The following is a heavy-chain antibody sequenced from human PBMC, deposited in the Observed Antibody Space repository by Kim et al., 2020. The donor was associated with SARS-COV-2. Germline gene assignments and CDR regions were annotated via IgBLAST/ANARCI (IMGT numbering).Heavy chain of an antibody. V-gene: IGHV1-69*13. CDR3: AREIWSGYSRDYYYYGMDV. Sequence: SVKVSCKASGGTFSSYAISWVRQAPGQGLEWMGGIIPIFGTANYAQKFQGRVTITADESTSTAYMELSSLRSEDTAVYYCAREIWSGYSRDYYYYGMDVWGQGTTVTVSS. D-gene: IGHD3-3*01. J-gene: IGHJ6*02. CDR2: IIPIFGTA. CDR1: GGTFSSYA.